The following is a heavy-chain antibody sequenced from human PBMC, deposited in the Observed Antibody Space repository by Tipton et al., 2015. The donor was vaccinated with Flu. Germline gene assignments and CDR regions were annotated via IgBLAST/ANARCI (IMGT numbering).Heavy chain of an antibody. D-gene: IGHD1-26*01. J-gene: IGHJ6*03. V-gene: IGHV3-73*01. CDR3: SGGSTPTYYLDV. CDR2: IRSKANSYAT. CDR1: GFTFSGST. Sequence: SLRLSCPASGFTFSGSTMYWVRQASGKGLEWVGRIRSKANSYATAYGAPVKGRFTISRDDSKNTAYLQMNSLRIEDTAVYYCSGGSTPTYYLDVWGKGTTVTVSS.